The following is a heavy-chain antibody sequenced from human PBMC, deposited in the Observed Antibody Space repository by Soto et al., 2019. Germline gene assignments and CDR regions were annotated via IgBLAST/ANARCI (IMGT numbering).Heavy chain of an antibody. D-gene: IGHD2-15*01. CDR2: IYYSGST. J-gene: IGHJ4*02. CDR1: GGSISSSSYY. CDR3: ARHGDNIVVVAARPYYFDY. Sequence: SETLSLTCTASGGSISSSSYYWGWIRQPPGKGLEWIGSIYYSGSTYYNPSLKSRVTISVDTSKNQFSLKLSSVTAADTAVYYCARHGDNIVVVAARPYYFDYWGQGTLVTVSS. V-gene: IGHV4-39*01.